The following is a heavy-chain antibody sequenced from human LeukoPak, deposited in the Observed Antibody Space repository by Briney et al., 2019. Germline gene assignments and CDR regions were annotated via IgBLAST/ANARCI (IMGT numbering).Heavy chain of an antibody. CDR2: INHSGST. D-gene: IGHD3-3*01. CDR1: GGSFSGYY. CDR3: AAGLLEWLSQAFDI. Sequence: SETLSLTCAVYGGSFSGYYWSLIRQPPGKGLEWIGEINHSGSTNYNPSLKSRVTISVDTSKNQFSLKLSSVTAADTAVYYCAAGLLEWLSQAFDIWGQGTMVTVSS. J-gene: IGHJ3*02. V-gene: IGHV4-34*01.